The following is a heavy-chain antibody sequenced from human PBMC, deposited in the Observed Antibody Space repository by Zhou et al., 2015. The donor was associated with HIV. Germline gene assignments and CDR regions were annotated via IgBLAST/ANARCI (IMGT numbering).Heavy chain of an antibody. J-gene: IGHJ4*02. D-gene: IGHD3-3*01. CDR1: GGTFSSYA. CDR2: IIPIFGTA. V-gene: IGHV1-69*01. Sequence: QVQLVQSGAEVKKPGSSVKVSCKASGGTFSSYAISWVRQAPGQGLEWMGGIIPIFGTANYAQKFQGRVTITADESTSTAYMELSSLRSEDTAVYYCARETSSSARGEWLLAGWYFDYWGQGTLVTVSS. CDR3: ARETSSSARGEWLLAGWYFDY.